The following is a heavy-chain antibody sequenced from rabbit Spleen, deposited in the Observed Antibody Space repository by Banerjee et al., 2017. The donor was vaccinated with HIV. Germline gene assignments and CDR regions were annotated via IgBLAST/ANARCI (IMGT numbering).Heavy chain of an antibody. D-gene: IGHD6-1*01. CDR2: IDTSDGET. Sequence: LVESGGGRLMHAAALPPLSCTSSGFSISSNWICWVRQAPGKGLEWIACIDTSDGETDYASWAKGRFTISKTSSTTVTLQMTSLTAADTATYFCARADSDDYRDSLWGQGTLVTVS. J-gene: IGHJ3*01. V-gene: IGHV1S45*01. CDR3: ARADSDDYRDSL. CDR1: GFSISSNW.